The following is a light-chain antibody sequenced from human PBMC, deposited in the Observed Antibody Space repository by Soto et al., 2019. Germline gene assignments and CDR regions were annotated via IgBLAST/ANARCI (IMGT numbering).Light chain of an antibody. J-gene: IGKJ1*01. CDR2: AAS. CDR3: QQYNNLPRT. V-gene: IGKV3-15*01. Sequence: IVMTQSPVTLSVSPGEWATLSCSAIQSVRSNLAWYQQRPGQAPTLLFYAASTMTTGSPARLSGSWSGTEFTLTIDCLQSEDFAVYYCQQYNNLPRTFGQGTKVDIK. CDR1: QSVRSN.